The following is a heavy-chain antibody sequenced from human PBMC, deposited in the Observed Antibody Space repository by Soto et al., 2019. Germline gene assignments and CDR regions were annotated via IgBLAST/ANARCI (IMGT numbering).Heavy chain of an antibody. Sequence: WGSLRLSCAASGFIFRSFRMHWFRQAPGKGLVWVSRIDGEGSSTNDADSVKVLCTISRDNANHTMYLNLNSPGGAETATYSCVRDGWAVAENWRQGTLVSVSS. V-gene: IGHV3-74*01. CDR1: GFIFRSFR. CDR2: IDGEGSST. D-gene: IGHD6-19*01. CDR3: VRDGWAVAEN. J-gene: IGHJ4*01.